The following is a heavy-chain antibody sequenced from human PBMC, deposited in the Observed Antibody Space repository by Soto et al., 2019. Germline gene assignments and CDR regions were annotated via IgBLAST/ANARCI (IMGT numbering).Heavy chain of an antibody. CDR2: INPTGSP. D-gene: IGHD6-19*01. Sequence: GPGPGYSSETLSLTCVVYGGSLTGYYSSWIRQPPGRGLEWIGEINPTGSPKYNPSLMSRVTISVDTSKNQFSMKLSSVTAADTAVFYCARSREQWLVDAFDIWGQGTMVT. CDR3: ARSREQWLVDAFDI. V-gene: IGHV4-34*01. J-gene: IGHJ3*02. CDR1: GGSLTGYY.